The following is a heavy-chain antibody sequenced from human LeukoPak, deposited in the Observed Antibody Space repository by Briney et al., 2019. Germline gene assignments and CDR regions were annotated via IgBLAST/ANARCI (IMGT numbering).Heavy chain of an antibody. CDR1: GYTLTELS. CDR2: FDPEDGET. Sequence: ASVKVSCKVSGYTLTELSMHWVRQAPGKGLEWMGGFDPEDGETIYAQKFQGRVTMTRDMSTSTVYMELSSLRSEDTAVYYCARGYCSGGSCYRGKRDVFDIWGQGTMVTVSS. CDR3: ARGYCSGGSCYRGKRDVFDI. V-gene: IGHV1-24*01. D-gene: IGHD2-15*01. J-gene: IGHJ3*02.